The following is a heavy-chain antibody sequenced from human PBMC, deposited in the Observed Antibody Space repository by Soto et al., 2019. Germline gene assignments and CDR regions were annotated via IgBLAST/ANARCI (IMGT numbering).Heavy chain of an antibody. CDR1: GYSFTSYW. CDR2: IYPGDSDT. CDR3: ARPPAGYSYGQSGWFDP. J-gene: IGHJ5*02. D-gene: IGHD5-18*01. Sequence: GESLKISCKGSGYSFTSYWIGWVRQMPGKGLEWMGIIYPGDSDTRYSPSFQGQVTISADKSISTAYLQWSSLKASDTAMYYCARPPAGYSYGQSGWFDPWGQGTLVTVSS. V-gene: IGHV5-51*01.